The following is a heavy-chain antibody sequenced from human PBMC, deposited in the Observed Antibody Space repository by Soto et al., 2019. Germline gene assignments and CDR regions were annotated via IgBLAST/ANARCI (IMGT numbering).Heavy chain of an antibody. CDR3: ARDPPAGSSGYYYYFDY. CDR1: GFTFSSYG. V-gene: IGHV3-33*01. D-gene: IGHD3-22*01. Sequence: PGGSLRLSCAASGFTFSSYGMHWVRQAPGKGLEWVAVIWYDGSNKYYADSVKGRFTISRDNSKNTLYLQMNSLRTEDTAVYYCARDPPAGSSGYYYYFDYWGQGTLVTVSS. CDR2: IWYDGSNK. J-gene: IGHJ4*02.